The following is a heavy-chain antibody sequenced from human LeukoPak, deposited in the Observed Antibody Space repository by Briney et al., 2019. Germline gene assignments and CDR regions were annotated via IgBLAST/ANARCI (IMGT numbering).Heavy chain of an antibody. D-gene: IGHD6-19*01. V-gene: IGHV3-53*01. CDR1: GFTVSSNY. Sequence: PGGSLRLSCAASGFTVSSNYMSWVRQAPGKGLEWVSTIYSGGSTYYADSVKGRFTISRDTSKNTLYLQMNSLRAEDTAVYYCARESITSGWYLSWGQGTLVTVSS. J-gene: IGHJ5*02. CDR3: ARESITSGWYLS. CDR2: IYSGGST.